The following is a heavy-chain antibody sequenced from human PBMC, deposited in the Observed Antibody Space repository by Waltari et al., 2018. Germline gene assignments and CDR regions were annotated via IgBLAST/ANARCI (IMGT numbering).Heavy chain of an antibody. J-gene: IGHJ4*02. CDR3: AREGYSYGNCDY. D-gene: IGHD5-18*01. V-gene: IGHV1-69*01. CDR2: IIPILGTT. CDR1: GGTFSSSA. Sequence: QVQLVQSGAEVKKLGSSVKVSCKASGGTFSSSAISWVRQAPGQGLEWMGEIIPILGTTNNPKKMRGRCTITAEETTSSAYMELSGTRAEDTAVYYWAREGYSYGNCDYWGQGTLVTVSS.